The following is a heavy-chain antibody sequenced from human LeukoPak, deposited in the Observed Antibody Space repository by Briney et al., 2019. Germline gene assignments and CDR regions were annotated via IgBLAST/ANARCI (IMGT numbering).Heavy chain of an antibody. CDR2: ISSSSSYI. Sequence: GGSLRLSCAASGFTFSSYSMNWVRQAPGKGLEWVSSISSSSSYIYYADSVKGRFTISRDNAKNSLYLQMDSLRDEDTAVYYCARGYLNYYDSSGYYYTGAFDIWGQGTMVTVSS. CDR1: GFTFSSYS. J-gene: IGHJ3*02. D-gene: IGHD3-22*01. V-gene: IGHV3-21*01. CDR3: ARGYLNYYDSSGYYYTGAFDI.